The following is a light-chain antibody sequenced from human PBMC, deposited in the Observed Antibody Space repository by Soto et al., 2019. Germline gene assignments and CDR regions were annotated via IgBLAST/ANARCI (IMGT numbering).Light chain of an antibody. CDR2: VTS. V-gene: IGKV1-39*01. Sequence: DIQMTQSPSSLSASVGDRVTITCRASQDVNNFLNWYQQKPGKAPKLLIFVTSNLHTGVPSRFSGSGSGTEFTLTITGLQPEDFATYFCQQSETTPTFGQGTIVEVK. J-gene: IGKJ1*01. CDR1: QDVNNF. CDR3: QQSETTPT.